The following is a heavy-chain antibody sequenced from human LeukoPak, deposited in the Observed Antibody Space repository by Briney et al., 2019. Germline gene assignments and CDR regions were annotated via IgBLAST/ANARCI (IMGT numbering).Heavy chain of an antibody. V-gene: IGHV3-53*01. D-gene: IGHD1-26*01. CDR2: IYSGGST. J-gene: IGHJ4*02. CDR3: AREIVGARVY. CDR1: GFTVSSNY. Sequence: GGSLRLSCAASGFTVSSNYMSWVRQAPGKGLEWVSVIYSGGSTYYADSVKGRFTISRDNAKNSLYLQMNSLRAEDTAVYYCAREIVGARVYWGQGTLVTVSS.